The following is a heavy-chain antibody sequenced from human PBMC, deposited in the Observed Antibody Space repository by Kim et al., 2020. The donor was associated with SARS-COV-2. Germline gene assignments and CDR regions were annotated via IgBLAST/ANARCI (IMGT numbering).Heavy chain of an antibody. J-gene: IGHJ6*02. V-gene: IGHV3-30*02. Sequence: RFTISRDNSKNTLYLQMNSLRAEDTAVYYCAKDGGYDSSSRYYYYGMDVWGQGTTVTVSS. CDR3: AKDGGYDSSSRYYYYGMDV. D-gene: IGHD5-12*01.